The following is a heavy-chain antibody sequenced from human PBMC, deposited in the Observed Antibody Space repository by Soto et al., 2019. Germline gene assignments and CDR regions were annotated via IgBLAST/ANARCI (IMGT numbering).Heavy chain of an antibody. J-gene: IGHJ4*02. Sequence: EVQLVESGGGLVKPGGSLRLSCAASGFTFSKAWMNWVRQAPGKGLEWVGRMKSKNDGGTTDYAAPVKGRFTISRDDSTNTLFLQMNSLKTEDTAVYYCTTDGGHCSGVSCQTFGYWGQGTLVTVSS. D-gene: IGHD2-15*01. CDR2: MKSKNDGGTT. V-gene: IGHV3-15*07. CDR1: GFTFSKAW. CDR3: TTDGGHCSGVSCQTFGY.